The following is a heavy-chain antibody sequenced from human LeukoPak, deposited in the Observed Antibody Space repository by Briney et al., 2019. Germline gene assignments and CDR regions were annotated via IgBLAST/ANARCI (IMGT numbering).Heavy chain of an antibody. J-gene: IGHJ4*02. CDR1: GGSISSDNSY. V-gene: IGHV4-39*01. CDR2: VYYSGIT. CDR3: ARRLVRGVIIIEFDC. D-gene: IGHD3-10*01. Sequence: SQTLSLTCTVSGGSISSDNSYWGWIRQPPGKGLEWIGTVYYSGITYYNPSLKSRVTISVDTSKNQFSLKLSSVTAADTAVYYCARRLVRGVIIIEFDCWGQGTLVTVSS.